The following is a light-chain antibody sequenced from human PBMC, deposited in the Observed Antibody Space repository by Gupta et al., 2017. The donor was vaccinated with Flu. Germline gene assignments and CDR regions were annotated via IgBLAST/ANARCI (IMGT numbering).Light chain of an antibody. Sequence: QSVLTQPPSVSAAPGQKVTISCFGSASNIGTDYVTWYQQLPGSAPKLLIFENTRRPSGISDRFSGAKSGTSATLDTTGPQAGEEADYYCGTWYSNMNAWVFGGGTKLTVL. J-gene: IGLJ3*02. V-gene: IGLV1-51*02. CDR1: ASNIGTDY. CDR3: GTWYSNMNAWV. CDR2: ENT.